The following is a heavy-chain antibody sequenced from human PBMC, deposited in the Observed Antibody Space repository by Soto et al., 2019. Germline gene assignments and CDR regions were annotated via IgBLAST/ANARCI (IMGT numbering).Heavy chain of an antibody. Sequence: PGESLKISCKGSGYSFATYWISWVRQMPGKGLEWMGIIYPGDSNTKYSPSFEGQVIMSADKSISTAYLQWSSLKASDTAMYYCPRLLLPGTASTCYGGGVWDQGTRVASSS. D-gene: IGHD2-2*01. V-gene: IGHV5-51*01. CDR2: IYPGDSNT. CDR1: GYSFATYW. CDR3: PRLLLPGTASTCYGGGV. J-gene: IGHJ6*02.